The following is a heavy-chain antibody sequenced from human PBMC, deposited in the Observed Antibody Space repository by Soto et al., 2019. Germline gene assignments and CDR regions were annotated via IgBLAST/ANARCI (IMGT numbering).Heavy chain of an antibody. V-gene: IGHV3-30-3*01. Sequence: QVQLVESGGGVVQPGRSLRLSCAASGFTFSSYAMHWVRQAPGKGLEWVAVISYDGSNKYDAASVKGRFTISRDNSKNTLYLQMNSLRTEDTAVYYCARPLWRDDYNWGYFDLWGRGTLVTVSS. CDR2: ISYDGSNK. CDR3: ARPLWRDDYNWGYFDL. CDR1: GFTFSSYA. D-gene: IGHD4-4*01. J-gene: IGHJ2*01.